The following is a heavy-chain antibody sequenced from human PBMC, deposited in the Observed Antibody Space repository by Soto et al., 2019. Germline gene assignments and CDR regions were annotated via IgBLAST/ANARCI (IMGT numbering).Heavy chain of an antibody. J-gene: IGHJ4*02. CDR2: ISTYSGNT. CDR3: ARDNGYYDL. V-gene: IGHV1-18*04. CDR1: GYKFSSYS. Sequence: ASVKVSCKTSGYKFSSYSINWVRQAPGQGLEWMAWISTYSGNTHYAERVQGRVTVTLDKSARTAFMEMRGLTSDDTAVYFCARDNGYYDLWGQGTLVTVSS.